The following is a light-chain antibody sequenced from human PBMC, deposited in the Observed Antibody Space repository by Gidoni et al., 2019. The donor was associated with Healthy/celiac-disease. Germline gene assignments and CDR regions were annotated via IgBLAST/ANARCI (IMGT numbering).Light chain of an antibody. CDR2: GAS. Sequence: EIVLTQSPGTLSLSPGERATLSCRASQSVSSDFLAWYQQKPGQAPRLLIYGASSRATGIPDRFSGSGSGTDFTITISRLEPEDFAVYYCQQYGSSPPRLTFGGXTKVEIK. CDR3: QQYGSSPPRLT. CDR1: QSVSSDF. V-gene: IGKV3-20*01. J-gene: IGKJ4*01.